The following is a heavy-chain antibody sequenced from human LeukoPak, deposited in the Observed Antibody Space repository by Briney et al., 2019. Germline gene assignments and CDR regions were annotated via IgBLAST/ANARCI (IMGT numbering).Heavy chain of an antibody. Sequence: PSETLSLTCAVYGGSFSGYYWSWIRQPPGKGLEWIGEINHSGSTNYNPSLKSRVTISVDTSKNQFSLKLSSVTAADTAVYYCARGGRWVTTVTNLDYWGQGTLVTVSS. V-gene: IGHV4-34*01. CDR3: ARGGRWVTTVTNLDY. CDR1: GGSFSGYY. CDR2: INHSGST. D-gene: IGHD4-17*01. J-gene: IGHJ4*02.